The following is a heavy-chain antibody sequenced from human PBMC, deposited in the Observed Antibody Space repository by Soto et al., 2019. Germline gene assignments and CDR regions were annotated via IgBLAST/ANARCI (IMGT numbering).Heavy chain of an antibody. D-gene: IGHD2-2*01. V-gene: IGHV3-23*01. CDR3: AKDSRAQPEGAFEI. CDR1: GFTFSRYA. J-gene: IGHJ3*02. CDR2: ISGGGDST. Sequence: VQLLESGGGLVQPGESLRLSCAASGFTFSRYALSWVRQAPGKGLEWVSGISGGGDSTYYADSVKGRFTISRDNSKNTLYLQRKSLRGDDTAVYHCAKDSRAQPEGAFEIWGQGTMVTGSS.